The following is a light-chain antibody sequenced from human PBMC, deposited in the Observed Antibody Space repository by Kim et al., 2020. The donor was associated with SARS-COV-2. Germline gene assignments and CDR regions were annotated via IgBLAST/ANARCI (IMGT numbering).Light chain of an antibody. CDR3: QAWVSSTWV. J-gene: IGLJ3*02. Sequence: PEKKASMTCDGTNLWDKYVCWYKQKPGQSPLLVISQDTKRPSGIPERFSGSNSGNTATLTISGTQAMDEADYYCQAWVSSTWVFGGGTQLTVL. V-gene: IGLV3-1*01. CDR2: QDT. CDR1: NLWDKY.